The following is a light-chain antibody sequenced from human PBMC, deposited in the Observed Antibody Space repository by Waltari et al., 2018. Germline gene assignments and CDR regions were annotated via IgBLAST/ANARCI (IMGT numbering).Light chain of an antibody. CDR3: QQYDISPLT. CDR1: QTVRTTY. CDR2: GAS. Sequence: IVLTQSPGTLSLSPGVSATLSCRASQTVRTTYLAWYQQKPGQAPTLLIYGASSRATGIPDRFSGSGSGTDFALTISSLEPEDFAVYYCQQYDISPLTFGGGTKVEIK. J-gene: IGKJ4*01. V-gene: IGKV3-20*01.